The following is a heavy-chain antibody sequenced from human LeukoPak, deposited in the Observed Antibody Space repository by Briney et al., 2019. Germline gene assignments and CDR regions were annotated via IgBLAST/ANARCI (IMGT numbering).Heavy chain of an antibody. V-gene: IGHV3-21*01. CDR1: GFTFSSYS. CDR3: ARDDYGEYGYIDY. D-gene: IGHD4-17*01. CDR2: ISSSSSYI. Sequence: PGGSLRLSCAASGFTFSSYSMNWVRQAPGKGLEWVSSISSSSSYIYYADSAKGRFTISRDNAKNSLYLQMNSLRAEDTAVYYCARDDYGEYGYIDYWGQGTLVTVSS. J-gene: IGHJ4*02.